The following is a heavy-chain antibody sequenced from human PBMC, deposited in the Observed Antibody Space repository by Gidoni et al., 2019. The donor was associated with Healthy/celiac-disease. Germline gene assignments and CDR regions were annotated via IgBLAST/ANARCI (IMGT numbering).Heavy chain of an antibody. J-gene: IGHJ4*02. CDR3: ARDSRRAAFDY. V-gene: IGHV3-30*15. Sequence: QVQLVESGGGVVQPGRSLRLSCAASGSTFSSYAMHWVRQAPAKGLEWVAVISHDGSNKYYADSVKGRFTISRDNSKNTLYLQMSSLRAEDTAVYYCARDSRRAAFDYWGQGTLVTVSS. CDR1: GSTFSSYA. CDR2: ISHDGSNK. D-gene: IGHD2-15*01.